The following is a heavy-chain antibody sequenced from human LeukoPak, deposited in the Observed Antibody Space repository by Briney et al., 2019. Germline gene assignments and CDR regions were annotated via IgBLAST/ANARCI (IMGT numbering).Heavy chain of an antibody. CDR2: IYYSGST. D-gene: IGHD3-22*01. V-gene: IGHV4-59*01. Sequence: SETLSLTCTVSGVSISNYYWSWIRQPPGKGLEWIGYIYYSGSTNYNPSLKSRVTISVDRTKDHFSLKLSSVTAADTAVYYCARGDYYDSSGYYSNAFDIWGQGTMVTVSS. CDR1: GVSISNYY. J-gene: IGHJ3*02. CDR3: ARGDYYDSSGYYSNAFDI.